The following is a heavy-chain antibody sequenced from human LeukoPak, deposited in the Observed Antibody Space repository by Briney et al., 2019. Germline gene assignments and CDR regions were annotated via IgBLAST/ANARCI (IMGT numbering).Heavy chain of an antibody. CDR3: GRDALVGYFSYYYMDV. J-gene: IGHJ6*03. V-gene: IGHV4-59*11. Sequence: PSETLSLTCIVSGGAITSHYWTWIRQSPVKGLEWIGDISNSGSTSYNPSLKGRVTISIDTSKNQFSLKLSSVTAADTAVYYCGRDALVGYFSYYYMDVWGKGTTVTVSS. D-gene: IGHD2-15*01. CDR1: GGAITSHY. CDR2: ISNSGST.